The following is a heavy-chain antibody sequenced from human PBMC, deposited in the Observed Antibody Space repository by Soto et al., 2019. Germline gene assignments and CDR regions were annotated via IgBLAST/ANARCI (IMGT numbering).Heavy chain of an antibody. CDR2: ISYDGSNK. J-gene: IGHJ4*02. CDR3: AIYSSGWYPLDY. D-gene: IGHD6-19*01. V-gene: IGHV3-30*03. Sequence: QVQLVESGGGVVQPGRSLRLSCAASGFTFSSYGMHWVRQAPGKGLEWVAVISYDGSNKYYADSVKGRFTISRDNSKNTLYLQMNSLRAEDTAVYYCAIYSSGWYPLDYWCQGTLVTVSS. CDR1: GFTFSSYG.